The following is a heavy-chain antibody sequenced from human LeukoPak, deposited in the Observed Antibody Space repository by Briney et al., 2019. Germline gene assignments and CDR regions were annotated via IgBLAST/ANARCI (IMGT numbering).Heavy chain of an antibody. J-gene: IGHJ3*02. V-gene: IGHV1-8*01. Sequence: ASVKVSCKASGYTFTSYDINWVRQATGQGLEWMGWMNPNSGNTGCAQKFQGRVTMTRNTSISTAYMELSSLRSEDTAVYYCARFRANAFDIWGQGTMVTVSS. CDR1: GYTFTSYD. CDR2: MNPNSGNT. CDR3: ARFRANAFDI.